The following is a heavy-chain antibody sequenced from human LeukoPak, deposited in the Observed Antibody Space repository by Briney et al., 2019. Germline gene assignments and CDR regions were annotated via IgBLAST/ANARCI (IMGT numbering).Heavy chain of an antibody. CDR2: IFYSGIT. V-gene: IGHV4-59*08. CDR1: GDSITSYF. J-gene: IGHJ4*02. Sequence: PSETLSLTCTVSGDSITSYFWSWIRQPPGKGLEWVGYIFYSGITNYNPSLKSRVTISVDTSKNQFSLKLSSVTAADTAVYYCATMKYYYGSGSYLFDYWGQGTLVTVSS. CDR3: ATMKYYYGSGSYLFDY. D-gene: IGHD3-10*01.